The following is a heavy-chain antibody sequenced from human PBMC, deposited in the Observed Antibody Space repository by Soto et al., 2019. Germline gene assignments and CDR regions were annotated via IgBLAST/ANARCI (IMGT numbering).Heavy chain of an antibody. Sequence: GGSLRLSCAASGFTFSSYAMSWVRQAQGEGLGWVSAISGRGDSTYYADSVKGLFTISRDNSRNTLYLQMNSLRAEDTAGYYCAKDPYCDFWSGYYDFDDWGQGTLVTVSS. CDR3: AKDPYCDFWSGYYDFDD. CDR1: GFTFSSYA. CDR2: ISGRGDST. J-gene: IGHJ4*02. V-gene: IGHV3-23*01. D-gene: IGHD3-3*01.